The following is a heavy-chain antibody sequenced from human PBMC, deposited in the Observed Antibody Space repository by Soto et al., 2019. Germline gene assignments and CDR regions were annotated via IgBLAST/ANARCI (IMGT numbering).Heavy chain of an antibody. CDR3: ARGKAGYYYGSGSYYIPDAFDI. CDR1: GFTFSSYS. J-gene: IGHJ3*02. CDR2: ISSSSSYI. V-gene: IGHV3-21*01. Sequence: WGSLRLSCAASGFTFSSYSMNWVRQAPGKGLEWVSSISSSSSYIYYADSVKGRFTISRDNAKNSLYLQMNSLRAEDTAVYYCARGKAGYYYGSGSYYIPDAFDIWGQGTMVTVSS. D-gene: IGHD3-10*01.